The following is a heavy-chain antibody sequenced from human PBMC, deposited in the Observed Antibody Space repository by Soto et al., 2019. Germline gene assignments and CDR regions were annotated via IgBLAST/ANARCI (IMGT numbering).Heavy chain of an antibody. J-gene: IGHJ4*02. CDR3: ARSREFDY. CDR2: IFPSGTT. CDR1: GGSLSGATYS. V-gene: IGHV4-30-2*01. Sequence: SETLSLTCGVSGGSLSGATYSWNWIRQPPGKGLEWIGYIFPSGTTYYNPSLKSRVTISIDVSENQFSLSLRSLTAADTAVYYCARSREFDYWSQGTLVTVSS.